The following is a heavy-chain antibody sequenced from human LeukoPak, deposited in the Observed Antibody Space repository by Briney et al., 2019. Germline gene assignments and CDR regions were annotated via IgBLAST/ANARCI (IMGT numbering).Heavy chain of an antibody. D-gene: IGHD2-2*02. CDR3: ARGKRGYCTNTTCYTGDY. CDR1: GGSISSYY. J-gene: IGHJ4*02. CDR2: IYTSGST. V-gene: IGHV4-4*07. Sequence: SETLSLTCTVSGGSISSYYWSWIRQPAGKGLEWIGRIYTSGSTNYNPSLKSRVTMSVDTSKNQFSLKLSSVTAADTAVYYCARGKRGYCTNTTCYTGDYWGQGTLVTVSS.